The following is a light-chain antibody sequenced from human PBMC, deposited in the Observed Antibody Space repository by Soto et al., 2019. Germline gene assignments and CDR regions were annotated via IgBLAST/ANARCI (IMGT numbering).Light chain of an antibody. CDR3: SSSTNSTTTI. CDR2: YVN. CDR1: SSDIGAYNF. J-gene: IGLJ2*01. V-gene: IGLV2-14*03. Sequence: QSALTQPASVSGSPGQSITISCTGTSSDIGAYNFVSWYQQHPGKAPKLMLYYVNIRPSGVSNRFSGSKSGNTASLTISGLQAEDEAHYYCSSSTNSTTTIFGGGTQLTVL.